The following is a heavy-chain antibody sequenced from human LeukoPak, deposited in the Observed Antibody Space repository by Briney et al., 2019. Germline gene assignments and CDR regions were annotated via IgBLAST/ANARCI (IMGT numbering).Heavy chain of an antibody. CDR3: ARGGAARLHFQN. J-gene: IGHJ1*01. V-gene: IGHV4-59*01. CDR2: TYHSGST. Sequence: SSETLSLTCTVSGGSISTYYWDWIRQPPGKGLEWIGYTYHSGSTNYNPSLQSRVTISVDTSKNQFSLNLNSVTAADTAVYYCARGGAARLHFQNWGQGTLVTVSS. CDR1: GGSISTYY. D-gene: IGHD6-6*01.